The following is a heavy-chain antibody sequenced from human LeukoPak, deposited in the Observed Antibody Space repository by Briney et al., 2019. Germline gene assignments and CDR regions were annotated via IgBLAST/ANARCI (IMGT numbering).Heavy chain of an antibody. CDR2: IYYSGST. J-gene: IGHJ4*02. V-gene: IGHV4-59*01. CDR3: ARRSLDQGPDFDY. D-gene: IGHD3/OR15-3a*01. CDR1: GGSISSYY. Sequence: SETLSLTCTVSGGSISSYYWSWIRQPPGKGLEWIGYIYYSGSTNYNPSLKSRVTISVDTSKNQFSLKLSSVTAADTAVYYCARRSLDQGPDFDYWGQGTLVTVSS.